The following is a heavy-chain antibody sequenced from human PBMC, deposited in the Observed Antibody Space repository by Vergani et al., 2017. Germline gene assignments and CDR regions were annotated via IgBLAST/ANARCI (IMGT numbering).Heavy chain of an antibody. V-gene: IGHV4-38-2*01. CDR3: VRTVALWFGETKDGGWFDP. D-gene: IGHD3-10*01. CDR2: IYHTGSA. Sequence: QVQLLESGPGLLKPSETLSLTCSVSGYSITSGYYWGWIRQPPGRGLEWIGSIYHTGSAYYNPSLKSRVTVSVATSMNQVSLMLNSVTAADTAVYYCVRTVALWFGETKDGGWFDPWGQGTLVTVTS. J-gene: IGHJ5*02. CDR1: GYSITSGYY.